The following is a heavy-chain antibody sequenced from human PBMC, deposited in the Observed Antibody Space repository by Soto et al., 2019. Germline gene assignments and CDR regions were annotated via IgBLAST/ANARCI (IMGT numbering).Heavy chain of an antibody. J-gene: IGHJ4*02. CDR1: GFTFSSYS. V-gene: IGHV3-23*01. D-gene: IGHD6-13*01. CDR3: AKENGYSSSWFEFDY. Sequence: GGSLRLSCAASGFTFSSYSMSWVRQAPGKGLEWVSAISGSGGSTYYADSVKGRFTISRDNSKNTLYLQMNSLRAEDTAVYYCAKENGYSSSWFEFDYWGQGTLVTVSS. CDR2: ISGSGGST.